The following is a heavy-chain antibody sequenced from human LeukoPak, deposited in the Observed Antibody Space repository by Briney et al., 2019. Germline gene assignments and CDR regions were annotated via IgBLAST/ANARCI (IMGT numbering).Heavy chain of an antibody. CDR3: AKAPRGHSWIFDY. Sequence: KPSETLSLTCTVSGGSISSSSFYCGWIRQHPGKGLEWIGSISYSGNTYYNPSLKSRVTISVDTSKNQFSLKLSSVTAADTAVYYCAKAPRGHSWIFDYWGPGTLVTVSS. CDR1: GGSISSSSFY. CDR2: ISYSGNT. J-gene: IGHJ4*02. D-gene: IGHD3-10*01. V-gene: IGHV4-39*01.